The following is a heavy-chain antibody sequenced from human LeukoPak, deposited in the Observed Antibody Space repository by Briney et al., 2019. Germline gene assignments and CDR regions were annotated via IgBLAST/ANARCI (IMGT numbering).Heavy chain of an antibody. CDR1: GYRFTSYW. CDR3: ARRVRYSSGWYAAFDI. Sequence: GESLKISCKGSGYRFTSYWIGWVRQMPGKGLEWMGIIYPGDSDTRYSPSFQGQVTISADKSISTAYLQWSSLKASDTAMYYCARRVRYSSGWYAAFDIWGQGTMVTVSS. V-gene: IGHV5-51*01. D-gene: IGHD6-19*01. J-gene: IGHJ3*02. CDR2: IYPGDSDT.